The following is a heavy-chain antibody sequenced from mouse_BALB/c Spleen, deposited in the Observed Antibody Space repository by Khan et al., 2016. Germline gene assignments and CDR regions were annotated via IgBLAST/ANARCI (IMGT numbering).Heavy chain of an antibody. CDR3: ARDDGSSDY. Sequence: VQLQESGAELVRPGSSVKISCKASGYAFSSYWMNWVKQRPGQGLEWIGQIYPGGGDTNYNGKLKGKATLTADKSSSTAYMQLSSLTSEDSAVYFCARDDGSSDYWGQGTTLTVSS. D-gene: IGHD2-3*01. J-gene: IGHJ2*01. CDR2: IYPGGGDT. CDR1: GYAFSSYW. V-gene: IGHV1-80*01.